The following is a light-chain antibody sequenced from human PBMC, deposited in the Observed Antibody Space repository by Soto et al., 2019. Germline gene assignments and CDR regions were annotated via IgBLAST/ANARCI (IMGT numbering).Light chain of an antibody. J-gene: IGLJ2*01. CDR2: DVS. Sequence: QSALTQPPSASGSPGQSFTISCTGTSSDVGGYNYVSWYQQHPGKAPKLMIYDVSKRPSGVPDRFSGSKSGNTASLTVSGLQAEDEADYYCSSYAGSNGVVFGGGTQLTVL. CDR3: SSYAGSNGVV. V-gene: IGLV2-8*01. CDR1: SSDVGGYNY.